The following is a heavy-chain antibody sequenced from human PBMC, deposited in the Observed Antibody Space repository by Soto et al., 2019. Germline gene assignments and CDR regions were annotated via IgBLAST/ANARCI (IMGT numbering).Heavy chain of an antibody. Sequence: SETLSLTCTVSGGSISSYYWSWIRQPPGKGLEWIGYIYYSGSTNYNPSLKSRVTISVDTSKNQFSLKLSSVTAADTAVYYCARDPYGDYVDYWGQGTLVTVSS. CDR2: IYYSGST. CDR3: ARDPYGDYVDY. J-gene: IGHJ4*02. V-gene: IGHV4-59*01. CDR1: GGSISSYY. D-gene: IGHD4-17*01.